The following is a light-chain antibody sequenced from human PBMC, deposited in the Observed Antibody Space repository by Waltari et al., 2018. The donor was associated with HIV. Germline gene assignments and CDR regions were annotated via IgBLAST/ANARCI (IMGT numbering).Light chain of an antibody. Sequence: QSVLTQPPSVSGTPGQRVTISCSGSTSNVGSNTVKWYQQLPGTAPTIISSTNDRPPSWVPDRFSGSKSGTSASLAISGLQSEDEADYYCASWDGGLDTPVFGGGTSLTVL. CDR1: TSNVGSNT. V-gene: IGLV1-44*01. CDR3: ASWDGGLDTPV. CDR2: TND. J-gene: IGLJ2*01.